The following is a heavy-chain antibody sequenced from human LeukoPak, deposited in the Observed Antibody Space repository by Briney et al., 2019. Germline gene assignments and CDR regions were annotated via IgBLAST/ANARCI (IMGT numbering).Heavy chain of an antibody. Sequence: GGSLRLSCAASGFTVSSNYMSWVRQAPGKGLEWVSVIYSGGSTYYADSVKGRFTISRDNSKNTLYLQMNSLRAEDTAVYYCTRETGRGYSFDYWGQGTLVTVSS. CDR2: IYSGGST. V-gene: IGHV3-53*01. D-gene: IGHD2-8*02. CDR1: GFTVSSNY. CDR3: TRETGRGYSFDY. J-gene: IGHJ4*02.